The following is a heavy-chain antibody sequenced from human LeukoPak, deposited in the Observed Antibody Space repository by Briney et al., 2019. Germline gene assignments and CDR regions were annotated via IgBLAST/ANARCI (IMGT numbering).Heavy chain of an antibody. Sequence: SWVRQAPGKGLEWVGRIKSKTDGGTTDYAAPVKGRFTISRDDSKNTLYLQMNSLKTEDTAVYYCTTEDDYGDLYYWGQGTLVTVSS. J-gene: IGHJ4*02. CDR2: IKSKTDGGTT. D-gene: IGHD4-17*01. V-gene: IGHV3-15*01. CDR3: TTEDDYGDLYY.